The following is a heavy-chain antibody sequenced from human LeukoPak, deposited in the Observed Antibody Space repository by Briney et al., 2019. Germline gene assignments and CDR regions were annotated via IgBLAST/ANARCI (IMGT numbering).Heavy chain of an antibody. CDR3: ATEPYYDILTGYL. V-gene: IGHV1-46*01. CDR2: INPSGGST. CDR1: GYTFTSYY. J-gene: IGHJ4*02. Sequence: ASVTVSCKASGYTFTSYYMHWVRQAPGQGLEWMGIINPSGGSTSYAQKFQGRVTMTRDMSTSTVYMELSSLRSEDTAVYYCATEPYYDILTGYLWGQGTLVTVSS. D-gene: IGHD3-9*01.